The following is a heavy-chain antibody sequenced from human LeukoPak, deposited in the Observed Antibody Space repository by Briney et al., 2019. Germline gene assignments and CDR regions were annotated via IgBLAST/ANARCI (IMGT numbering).Heavy chain of an antibody. CDR3: ARGRGGHGFTYGQPLDY. Sequence: GGSLRLSCAASGFTFSSYAMSWVRQAPGKGLEWVSAISGSGGSTYCADSVKGRFTISRDNSKNTLYLQMNSLRAEDTAVYYCARGRGGHGFTYGQPLDYWGQGTLVTVSS. CDR2: ISGSGGST. J-gene: IGHJ4*02. V-gene: IGHV3-23*01. CDR1: GFTFSSYA. D-gene: IGHD5-18*01.